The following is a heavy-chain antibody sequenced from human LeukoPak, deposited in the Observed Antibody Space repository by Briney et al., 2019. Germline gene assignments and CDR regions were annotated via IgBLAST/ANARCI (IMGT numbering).Heavy chain of an antibody. Sequence: LETLSLTCTVSGGSISSYYWSWIRQPAGKGLEWIGRIYTSGSTNYNPSLKSRVTMSVDTSKNQFSLKLSSVTAADTAVYYCARGGDNMILSRRYFDYWGQGTLVTVSS. J-gene: IGHJ4*02. CDR1: GGSISSYY. D-gene: IGHD3-22*01. V-gene: IGHV4-4*07. CDR2: IYTSGST. CDR3: ARGGDNMILSRRYFDY.